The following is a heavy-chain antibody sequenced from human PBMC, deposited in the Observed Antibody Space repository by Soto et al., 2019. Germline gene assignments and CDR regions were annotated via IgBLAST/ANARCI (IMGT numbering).Heavy chain of an antibody. D-gene: IGHD6-6*01. CDR1: GGSISSSSYY. Sequence: SETLSLTCTVSGGSISSSSYYWGWIRQPPGKGLEWIGSIYYSGSTYYNPSLKSRVTISVDTSKNQFSLKLSSVTAADTAVYYCARHYVRIAARPVSSPLNYYYYYMDVWGKGTTVTVSS. J-gene: IGHJ6*03. V-gene: IGHV4-39*01. CDR3: ARHYVRIAARPVSSPLNYYYYYMDV. CDR2: IYYSGST.